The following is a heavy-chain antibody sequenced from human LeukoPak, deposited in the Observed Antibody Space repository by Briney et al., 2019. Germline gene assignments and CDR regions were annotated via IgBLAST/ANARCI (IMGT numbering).Heavy chain of an antibody. CDR1: GGTISSGGYT. CDR3: AIAPLAFSWLPNLTYGYFMDV. Sequence: TLSLTCTVSGGTISSGGYTWSRIRHHPGRDLEWIVPISKNGSTYSNPSLNRLVTLSVDTPKNTISPKLSPLTPAPTGVFYCAIAPLAFSWLPNLTYGYFMDVWGKGTTVTVSS. V-gene: IGHV4-31*01. D-gene: IGHD6-19*01. CDR2: ISKNGST. J-gene: IGHJ6*03.